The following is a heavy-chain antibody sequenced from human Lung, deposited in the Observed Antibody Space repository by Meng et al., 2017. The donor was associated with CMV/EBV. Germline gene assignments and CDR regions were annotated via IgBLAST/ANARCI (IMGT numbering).Heavy chain of an antibody. V-gene: IGHV3-23*01. Sequence: GGSLRLXCAVSGFTFSSYAMNWVRKAPGKGLEWVSGISGSGASTHYADFVKGRFTISRDNSKNTMYLQMKSLRAEDTAVYYCVKGRDHNNYGGSGTVDFWGQGTLVTVSS. CDR2: ISGSGAST. CDR3: VKGRDHNNYGGSGTVDF. D-gene: IGHD4-11*01. CDR1: GFTFSSYA. J-gene: IGHJ4*02.